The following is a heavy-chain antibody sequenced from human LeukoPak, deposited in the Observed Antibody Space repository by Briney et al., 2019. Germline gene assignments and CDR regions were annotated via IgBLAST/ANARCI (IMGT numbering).Heavy chain of an antibody. CDR1: GGSISSSNYY. V-gene: IGHV4-39*01. J-gene: IGHJ4*02. CDR3: ARGDYVWGSYRYYFDY. Sequence: SETLSLTCTVSGGSISSSNYYWGWIRQPPGKGLEWIGSIYCSGSTHYNPSFKSRVTISVDTSKNQFSLKLSSVTAADTAVYYCARGDYVWGSYRYYFDYWGQGTLVTVSS. CDR2: IYCSGST. D-gene: IGHD3-16*02.